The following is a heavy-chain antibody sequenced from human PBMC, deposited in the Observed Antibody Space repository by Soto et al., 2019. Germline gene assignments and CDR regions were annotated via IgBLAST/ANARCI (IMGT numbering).Heavy chain of an antibody. J-gene: IGHJ3*02. Sequence: EVQLLESGGGLVQPGGSLSLSCAASGFTFSSYAMSWVRQAPGQGLEWVSGISGSGGITHYADSVKGRFTISRDNSRNTLHLQMISLRAEDTGVYYCAKDLGYGSSWRYALDMWGQGTLVTVSS. D-gene: IGHD6-13*01. CDR2: ISGSGGIT. V-gene: IGHV3-23*01. CDR1: GFTFSSYA. CDR3: AKDLGYGSSWRYALDM.